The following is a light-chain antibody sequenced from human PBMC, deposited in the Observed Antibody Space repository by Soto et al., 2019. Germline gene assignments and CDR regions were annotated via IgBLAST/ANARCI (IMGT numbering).Light chain of an antibody. CDR2: DAS. Sequence: EIVLTQSPATLSWSPGERATLSCGASQSVSSYLAWYQQKPGQAPRLLIYDASNRATGIPARFSGSGSGTDFTLTISSLEPEDFAVYYCQQRSNWPPLTFGGGTKVEIK. CDR3: QQRSNWPPLT. V-gene: IGKV3-11*01. CDR1: QSVSSY. J-gene: IGKJ4*01.